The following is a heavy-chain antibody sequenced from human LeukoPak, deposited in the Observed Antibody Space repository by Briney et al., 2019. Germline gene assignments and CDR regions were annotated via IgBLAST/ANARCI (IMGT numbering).Heavy chain of an antibody. V-gene: IGHV3-66*01. CDR2: IYSGSST. J-gene: IGHJ4*02. Sequence: PGGSLRLSCAASGLTVSSNYMSWVRHAPGEGLEWVSLIYSGSSTYYADSVKGRFTISRDKSKNTLYLQMSSLRVEDTAVYYCAMGAIAATIDYWGQGTLVTVSS. CDR3: AMGAIAATIDY. CDR1: GLTVSSNY. D-gene: IGHD5-12*01.